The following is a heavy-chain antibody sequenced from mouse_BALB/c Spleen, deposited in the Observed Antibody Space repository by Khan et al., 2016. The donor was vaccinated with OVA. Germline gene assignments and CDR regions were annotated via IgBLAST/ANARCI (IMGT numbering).Heavy chain of an antibody. J-gene: IGHJ2*01. Sequence: EVKLEESGGGLVQPGGSMKLSCVASGFTFSNYWMNWVRQSPEKGLEWVAEIRLKSNNYTTHYAESVKGRFTISRDASRTSVYLHMNNLRTEDTGNYYCTPSPFDHWGQGTTLTVSS. CDR2: IRLKSNNYTT. CDR3: TPSPFDH. CDR1: GFTFSNYW. V-gene: IGHV6-6*02.